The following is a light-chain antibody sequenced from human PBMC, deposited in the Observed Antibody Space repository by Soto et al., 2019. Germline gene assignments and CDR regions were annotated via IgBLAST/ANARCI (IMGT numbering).Light chain of an antibody. CDR3: QQYGSSGT. Sequence: EIVLTQSPGALSLSPGERATLSCGASQSVSNNYLAWYQQKPGQAPRLLIYGASNRATGIPDRFSGSGSGTDFTLTTSRLEPEDFAVYYCQQYGSSGTFGQGTKVDIK. J-gene: IGKJ1*01. CDR2: GAS. CDR1: QSVSNNY. V-gene: IGKV3-20*01.